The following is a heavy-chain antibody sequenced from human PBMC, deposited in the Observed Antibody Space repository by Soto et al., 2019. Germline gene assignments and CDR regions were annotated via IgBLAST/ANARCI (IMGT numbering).Heavy chain of an antibody. J-gene: IGHJ4*02. Sequence: GGSLRLSCAASGFTFSSYAMSWVRQAPGKGLEWVSAISGSGGSTYYADSVKGRFTISRDNSKNTLYLQMSSLRAEDTAVYYCAKRPEDYYDGSGYYYFDYWGQGTLVTVSS. D-gene: IGHD3-22*01. CDR1: GFTFSSYA. V-gene: IGHV3-23*01. CDR2: ISGSGGST. CDR3: AKRPEDYYDGSGYYYFDY.